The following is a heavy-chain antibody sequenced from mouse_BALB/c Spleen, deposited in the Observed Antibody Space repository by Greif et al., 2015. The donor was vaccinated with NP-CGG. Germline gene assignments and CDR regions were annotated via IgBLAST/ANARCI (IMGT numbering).Heavy chain of an antibody. D-gene: IGHD2-10*02. Sequence: DVMLVESGGGLVKPGGSLKLSCAASGFAFSSYDMSWVRQTPEKRLEWVAYISSGGGSTYYPDTVKGRFAISRDNAKNTQYLQMSSLKSEDTAMYYCARHGYGNYGYYAMDYWGQGTSVTVSS. J-gene: IGHJ4*01. V-gene: IGHV5-12-1*01. CDR1: GFAFSSYD. CDR2: ISSGGGST. CDR3: ARHGYGNYGYYAMDY.